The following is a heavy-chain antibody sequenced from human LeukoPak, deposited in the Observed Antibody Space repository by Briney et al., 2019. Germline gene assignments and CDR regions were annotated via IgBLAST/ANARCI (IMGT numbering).Heavy chain of an antibody. CDR3: ASEQGNYYYGMDV. Sequence: ASVKVSCKASGYTFTGYYMHWVRQAPGQGLEWMGIINPSGGSTSYAQKFQGRVTMTRDTSTSTVYMELSSLRSEDTAVYYCASEQGNYYYGMDVWGQGTTVTVSS. D-gene: IGHD6-13*01. CDR2: INPSGGST. J-gene: IGHJ6*02. CDR1: GYTFTGYY. V-gene: IGHV1-46*01.